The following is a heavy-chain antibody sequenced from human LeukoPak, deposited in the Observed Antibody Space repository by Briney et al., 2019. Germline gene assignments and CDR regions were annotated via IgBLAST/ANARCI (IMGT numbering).Heavy chain of an antibody. CDR2: ISAYNGNT. D-gene: IGHD2-15*01. CDR3: AREGPVVVVAATAPGAFDI. V-gene: IGHV1-18*01. Sequence: ASVNLSCKASGYTFTSYGISWVRQAPGQGLEWMGWISAYNGNTNYAQKLQGRVTMTTDTSTSTAYMELRSLRSDDTAVYYCAREGPVVVVAATAPGAFDIWGQGTMVTVSS. CDR1: GYTFTSYG. J-gene: IGHJ3*02.